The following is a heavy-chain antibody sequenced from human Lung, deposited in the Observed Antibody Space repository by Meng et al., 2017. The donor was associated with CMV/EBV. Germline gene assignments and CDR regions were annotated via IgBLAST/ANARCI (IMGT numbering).Heavy chain of an antibody. V-gene: IGHV4-34*01. CDR2: INHGGYT. J-gene: IGHJ6*02. D-gene: IGHD3-3*01. CDR3: AREPLEWLVYRYVPGTVDV. Sequence: LRLCXAVYGGSFSGYHWSWIRQPPGKWLEWIGEINHGGYTNYCPSLKSRVTISRYTSKNQFSLKLTSVTAADTAVYYCAREPLEWLVYRYVPGTVDVWGQGIRVTCSS. CDR1: GGSFSGYH.